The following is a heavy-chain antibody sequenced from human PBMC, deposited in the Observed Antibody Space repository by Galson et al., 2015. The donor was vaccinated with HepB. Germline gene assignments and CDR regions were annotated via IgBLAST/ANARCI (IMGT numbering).Heavy chain of an antibody. V-gene: IGHV3-21*01. D-gene: IGHD3-22*01. CDR1: GFTFSSYS. Sequence: SLRLSCAASGFTFSSYSMNWVRQAPGKGLEWVSSISSSSSYIYYADSVKGRFTISRDNAKNSLYLQMNSLRAEDTAVYYCARGYDSSGILGYYGMDVWGQGTTVTVSS. CDR3: ARGYDSSGILGYYGMDV. CDR2: ISSSSSYI. J-gene: IGHJ6*02.